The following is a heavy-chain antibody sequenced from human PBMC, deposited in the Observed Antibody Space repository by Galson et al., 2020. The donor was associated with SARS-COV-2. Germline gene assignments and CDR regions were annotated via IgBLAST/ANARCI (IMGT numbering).Heavy chain of an antibody. Sequence: GESLKISCKASGYTFTTYAMNWVRQAPGQGLEWMGWIHTNTGNPTYAQGFTGRFVFSLDTSVSTAYLQISSLQAEDTAVYYCARDRVVGATPFDYWGQGTLVTVSS. CDR1: GYTFTTYA. V-gene: IGHV7-4-1*02. CDR2: IHTNTGNP. J-gene: IGHJ4*02. CDR3: ARDRVVGATPFDY. D-gene: IGHD2-15*01.